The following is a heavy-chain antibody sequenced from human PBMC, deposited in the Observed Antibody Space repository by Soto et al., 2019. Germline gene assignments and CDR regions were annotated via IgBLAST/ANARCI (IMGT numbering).Heavy chain of an antibody. D-gene: IGHD2-2*01. CDR1: GYTFASYG. J-gene: IGHJ6*02. CDR3: ARSQGSSTSLEIYYYYYYGMDV. CDR2: ISPYNGKT. Sequence: ASVKVSCKASGYTFASYGISWVRQAPGQGLEWMGWISPYNGKTNYARKLQGRVTIATDESTSTAYMELSSLRSEDTAVCYCARSQGSSTSLEIYYYYYYGMDVWGQGTTVTVS. V-gene: IGHV1-18*01.